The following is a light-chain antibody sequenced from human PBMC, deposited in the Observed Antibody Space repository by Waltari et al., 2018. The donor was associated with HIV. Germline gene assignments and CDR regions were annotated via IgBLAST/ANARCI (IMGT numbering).Light chain of an antibody. J-gene: IGLJ1*01. CDR2: DVN. CDR3: CSHAGNFIFV. V-gene: IGLV2-11*01. CDR1: SSAVGGYNY. Sequence: QSALTQPASVSGSPGQSITISCTGTSSAVGGYNYVSWYQQHPGKAPKVIIFDVNKRPSGVPDRFSGSKSGNTASLTISGLQAEDEADYYCCSHAGNFIFVFGTGTKVTVL.